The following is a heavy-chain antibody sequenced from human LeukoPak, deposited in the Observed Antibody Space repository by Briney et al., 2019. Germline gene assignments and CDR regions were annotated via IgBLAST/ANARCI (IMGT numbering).Heavy chain of an antibody. CDR1: GGSISSYY. D-gene: IGHD5-18*01. J-gene: IGHJ4*02. CDR3: ARSGGYSYGSPPLADFDY. CDR2: IYYSGST. Sequence: PSETLSLTCTVSGGSISSYYWSWIRQPPGKGLEWIGYIYYSGSTNYNPSLKSRVTTSVDTSKNQFSLKLSSVTAADTAVYYCARSGGYSYGSPPLADFDYWGQGTLVTVSS. V-gene: IGHV4-59*12.